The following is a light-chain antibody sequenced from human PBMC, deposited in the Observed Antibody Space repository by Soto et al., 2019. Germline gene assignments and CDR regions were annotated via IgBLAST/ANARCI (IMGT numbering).Light chain of an antibody. CDR2: SNN. V-gene: IGLV1-44*01. Sequence: QSVLTQPPSASGTPGQRVTISCSGGSSNIGSNTVNWYRQLPGTAPKLLIYSNNQRPSGVPDRFSGSKSGTSASLAISGLQSEDEADYYCAAWDDSLKGKVFGGGTQLTVL. CDR1: SSNIGSNT. CDR3: AAWDDSLKGKV. J-gene: IGLJ2*01.